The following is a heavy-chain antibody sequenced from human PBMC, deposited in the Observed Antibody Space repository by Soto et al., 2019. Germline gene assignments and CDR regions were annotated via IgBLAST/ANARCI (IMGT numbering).Heavy chain of an antibody. D-gene: IGHD1-1*01. CDR2: IRGSGGST. CDR3: AKERERHCDIHC. J-gene: IGHJ4*02. V-gene: IGHV3-23*01. Sequence: GRSRRLSCASFGFTFRSYAMSWVRHATRKGLEWVSAIRGSGGSTYSADSVKGRFTISRDTSKNTLNLQINTRRAEDTAMYDCAKERERHCDIHCWGQGTLVTVSS. CDR1: GFTFRSYA.